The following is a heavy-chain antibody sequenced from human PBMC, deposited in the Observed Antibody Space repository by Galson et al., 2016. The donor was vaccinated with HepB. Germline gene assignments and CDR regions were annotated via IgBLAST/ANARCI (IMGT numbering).Heavy chain of an antibody. D-gene: IGHD2-8*01. CDR1: GFTFNNYA. Sequence: SLRLSCATSGFTFNNYAINWVRQAPGKGLEWVAVISYDGNNRHYADAVKGRFTISRDSSTNTVYLKMNSLRADDTAVYFCARDRALIHYYYGMDVWGQGTTVTVSS. CDR3: ARDRALIHYYYGMDV. J-gene: IGHJ6*02. V-gene: IGHV3-33*08. CDR2: ISYDGNNR.